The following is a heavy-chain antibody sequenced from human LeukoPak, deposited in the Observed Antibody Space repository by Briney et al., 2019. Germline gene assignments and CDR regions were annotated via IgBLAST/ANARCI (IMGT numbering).Heavy chain of an antibody. V-gene: IGHV1-8*01. CDR3: ASVLMVRGVILGDV. Sequence: ASVKVSCKASGYTFTSYAINWVRQATGQGLEWMGWMNPNSGNTGYAQKFQGRVTMTTNTSISTAYMELSSLRSEDTAVYYCASVLMVRGVILGDVWGQGTTVTVSS. D-gene: IGHD3-10*01. CDR2: MNPNSGNT. CDR1: GYTFTSYA. J-gene: IGHJ6*02.